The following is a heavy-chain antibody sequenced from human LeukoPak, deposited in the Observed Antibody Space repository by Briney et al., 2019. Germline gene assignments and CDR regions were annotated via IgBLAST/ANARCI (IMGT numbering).Heavy chain of an antibody. Sequence: GASVKVSCKASGYTFTSYGISWVRQAPGQGLEWMGWISAYNGNTNYAQKLQGRVTMTTDTSTSTAYMELRSLRSDDTAVYYCARWERHSSSLWYYFDYWGQGTLVTVSS. CDR3: ARWERHSSSLWYYFDY. CDR1: GYTFTSYG. CDR2: ISAYNGNT. D-gene: IGHD6-6*01. V-gene: IGHV1-18*01. J-gene: IGHJ4*02.